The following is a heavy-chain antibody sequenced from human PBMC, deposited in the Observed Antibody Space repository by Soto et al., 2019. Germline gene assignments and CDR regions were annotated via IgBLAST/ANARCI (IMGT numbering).Heavy chain of an antibody. V-gene: IGHV1-18*04. CDR1: GYTFTSYG. Sequence: QVQLVQSGAEVKKPGASVKVSCKASGYTFTSYGISWVRQAPGQGLEWMGWISAYNGNTNYAQKLQGRVTMTTDTSTSTAYMELRSRRSDDTAVYYCARGEAAAPSYYYYGMDVWGQGTTVTVSS. CDR2: ISAYNGNT. D-gene: IGHD6-13*01. CDR3: ARGEAAAPSYYYYGMDV. J-gene: IGHJ6*02.